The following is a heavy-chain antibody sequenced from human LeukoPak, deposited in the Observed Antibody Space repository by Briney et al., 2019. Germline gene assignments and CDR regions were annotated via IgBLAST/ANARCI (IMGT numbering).Heavy chain of an antibody. D-gene: IGHD3-10*02. V-gene: IGHV3-23*01. CDR1: GFTFSSYW. J-gene: IGHJ5*02. CDR2: IPGSGGIT. CDR3: VKDYYVA. Sequence: GGSLRLSCAASGFTFSSYWMSWVRQAPGKGLDWVSTIPGSGGITYYADSVKGRFTISRDNSKNTVYLQMNSLRAEDTAVYYCVKDYYVAWGQGTLVTVSS.